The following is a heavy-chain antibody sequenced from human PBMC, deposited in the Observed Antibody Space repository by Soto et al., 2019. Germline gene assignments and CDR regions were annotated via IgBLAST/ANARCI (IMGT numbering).Heavy chain of an antibody. CDR2: INHSGST. V-gene: IGHV4-34*01. Sequence: QVQLQQWGAGLLKPSETLSLTCAVYGGSFSGYYWSWIRQPPGKGLEWIGEINHSGSTNYNPSLKSRVTISLHTSKHQFSLKLSSVTAADTAVYYCARAPRVRHYYDSSGLRRRDHPFDSWGQGTLVTVSS. J-gene: IGHJ4*02. CDR1: GGSFSGYY. D-gene: IGHD3-22*01. CDR3: ARAPRVRHYYDSSGLRRRDHPFDS.